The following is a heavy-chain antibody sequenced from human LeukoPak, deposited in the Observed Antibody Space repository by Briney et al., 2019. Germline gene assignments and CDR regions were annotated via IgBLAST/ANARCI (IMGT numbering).Heavy chain of an antibody. CDR2: INPKRGDT. Sequence: GASVKVSCKTSGFTFTGYYIHWLRQAPGQGLEWMGWINPKRGDTNYAPKFQGRVTMTRDTSIRTAYMDLSSLRSDDTAVYYCARDWRMVAGTAGDYWGQGTLVTVSS. CDR3: ARDWRMVAGTAGDY. V-gene: IGHV1-2*02. D-gene: IGHD2-8*01. J-gene: IGHJ4*02. CDR1: GFTFTGYY.